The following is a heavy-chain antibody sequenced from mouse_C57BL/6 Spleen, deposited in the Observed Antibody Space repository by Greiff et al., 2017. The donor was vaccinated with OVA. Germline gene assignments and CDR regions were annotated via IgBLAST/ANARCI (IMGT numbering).Heavy chain of an antibody. J-gene: IGHJ4*01. CDR1: GFTFSDAW. D-gene: IGHD1-3*01. CDR2: IRNKANNHAT. Sequence: EVKVEESGGGLVQPGGSMKLSCAASGFTFSDAWMDWVRQSPEKGLEWVAEIRNKANNHATYYAESVKGRFTISRDDSKSSVYLQMNSLRAEDTGIYYCTKGTDNYFYAMDYWGQGTSVTVSS. CDR3: TKGTDNYFYAMDY. V-gene: IGHV6-6*01.